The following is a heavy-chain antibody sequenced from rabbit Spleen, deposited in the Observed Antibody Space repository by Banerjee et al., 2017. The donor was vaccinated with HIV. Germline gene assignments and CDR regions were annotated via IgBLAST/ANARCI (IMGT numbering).Heavy chain of an antibody. CDR3: LRDRANIGGDYGPYYFDL. D-gene: IGHD2-1*01. Sequence: LVKPEGSLTLTCKASGFSFSDRDVMCWVRQAPGKGLEWIACINTYTAKGVYATWAKGRFTISRTSSTTVTLQMTSLTAADTATYFCLRDRANIGGDYGPYYFDLWGQGTLVTVS. V-gene: IGHV1S45*01. CDR1: GFSFSDRDV. J-gene: IGHJ4*01. CDR2: INTYTAKG.